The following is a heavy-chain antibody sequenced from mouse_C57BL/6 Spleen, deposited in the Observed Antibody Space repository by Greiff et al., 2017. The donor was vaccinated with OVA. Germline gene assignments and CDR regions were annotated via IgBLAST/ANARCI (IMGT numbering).Heavy chain of an antibody. J-gene: IGHJ1*03. CDR3: ARWGSPSGYFDV. D-gene: IGHD3-1*01. Sequence: QVQLKQSGAELARPGASVKLSCKASGYTFTSYGISWVKQRTGQGLEWIGEIYPRSGNTYYNEKFKGKATLTADKSSSTAYMELRSLTSEDSAVYLCARWGSPSGYFDVWGTGTTVTVSS. V-gene: IGHV1-81*01. CDR1: GYTFTSYG. CDR2: IYPRSGNT.